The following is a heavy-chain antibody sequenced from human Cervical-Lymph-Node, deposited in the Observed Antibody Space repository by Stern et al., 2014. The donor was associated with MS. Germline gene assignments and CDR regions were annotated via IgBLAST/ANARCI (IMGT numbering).Heavy chain of an antibody. Sequence: VQLVQSGAEVKKPGSSVNVSCKASGGTFISSYAITWMRQAPGQGLECIGRIIPILGLPNYAQKFQGRVTITADTSTSTAYMELSSLRSEDTAVYYCARGVVSNRPAATLHNLFDPWGQGTLVTVSS. D-gene: IGHD2-15*01. CDR2: IIPILGLP. CDR1: GGTFISSYA. CDR3: ARGVVSNRPAATLHNLFDP. V-gene: IGHV1-69*09. J-gene: IGHJ5*02.